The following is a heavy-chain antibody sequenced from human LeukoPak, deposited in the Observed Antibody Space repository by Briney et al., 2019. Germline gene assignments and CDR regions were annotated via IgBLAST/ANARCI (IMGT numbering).Heavy chain of an antibody. CDR2: IIPIFGTA. CDR1: GYTFTSYT. V-gene: IGHV1-69*13. CDR3: ARVLTEGALDQVGAFDI. D-gene: IGHD2-2*01. J-gene: IGHJ3*02. Sequence: SVKVSCKASGYTFTSYTISWVRQAPGQGLEWMGGIIPIFGTANYAQKFQGRVTITADESTSTAYMELSSLRSEDTAVYYCARVLTEGALDQVGAFDIWGQGTMVTVSS.